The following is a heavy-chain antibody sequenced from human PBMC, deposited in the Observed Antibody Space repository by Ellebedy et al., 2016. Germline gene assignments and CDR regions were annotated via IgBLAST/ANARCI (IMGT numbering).Heavy chain of an antibody. CDR1: GYTFTSYG. CDR3: ARVFDVVVPAARFILRGFDS. Sequence: ASVKVSCXASGYTFTSYGISWVRQAPGQGLEWMGWISAYNGNTNYAQKLQGRVTMTTDTSTSTAYMELRSLRSDDTAVYYCARVFDVVVPAARFILRGFDSWGQGTLVTVSS. J-gene: IGHJ4*02. CDR2: ISAYNGNT. D-gene: IGHD2-2*01. V-gene: IGHV1-18*01.